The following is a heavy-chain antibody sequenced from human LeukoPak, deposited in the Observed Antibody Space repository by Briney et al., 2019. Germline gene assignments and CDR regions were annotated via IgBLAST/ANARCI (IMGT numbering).Heavy chain of an antibody. CDR3: ARDQDAPPGYFDL. CDR2: IYSGGST. V-gene: IGHV3-53*01. J-gene: IGHJ2*01. CDR1: GFTDSSNY. Sequence: GGSLRLSCAASGFTDSSNYMSWVRQAPGKGREWVSVIYSGGSTYYADSVKGRFTISRDNSKNALYLQMNSLRAEHTAVYYCARDQDAPPGYFDLWGRGTLVTVSS.